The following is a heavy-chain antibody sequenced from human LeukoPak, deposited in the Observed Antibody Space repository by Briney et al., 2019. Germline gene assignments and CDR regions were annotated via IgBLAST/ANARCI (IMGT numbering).Heavy chain of an antibody. V-gene: IGHV3-23*01. D-gene: IGHD1-1*01. Sequence: GGSLTLSCAASGFTFSSHAMSWVRQAPGQRLEWVSSMRGSGGSTYYAASVKGRLNIYRDNSKNALYLEMNSLRAEDTAVYDCAKDQGLEENWGQGTLVSVSS. CDR2: MRGSGGST. J-gene: IGHJ4*02. CDR1: GFTFSSHA. CDR3: AKDQGLEEN.